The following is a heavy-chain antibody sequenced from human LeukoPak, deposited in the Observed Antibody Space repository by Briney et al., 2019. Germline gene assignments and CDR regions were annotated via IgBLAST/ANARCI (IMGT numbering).Heavy chain of an antibody. CDR3: AKRIAVAGPYFDY. CDR1: GFTFSSYA. J-gene: IGHJ4*02. V-gene: IGHV3-23*01. CDR2: ISRSGDST. D-gene: IGHD6-13*01. Sequence: GGSLRLSCAASGFTFSSYAMSWVRHAPGKGLEGVSGISRSGDSTNYADSVKGRFTISRDNSKNTLYLQMNSLRAEDTAVYYCAKRIAVAGPYFDYWCQGALVTVSS.